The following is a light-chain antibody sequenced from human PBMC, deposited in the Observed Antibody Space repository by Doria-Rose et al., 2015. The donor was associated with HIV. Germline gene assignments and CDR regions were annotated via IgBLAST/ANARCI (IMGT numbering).Light chain of an antibody. CDR2: GKT. CDR1: SLRSYY. CDR3: SSRDTSGDHVV. V-gene: IGLV3-19*01. J-gene: IGLJ3*02. Sequence: SSELSQDPAVSVALGQTVRITCQGDSLRSYYASWYQQKPGQAPVLVIFGKTSRPSGIPNRFSGSSSGNTASLTITGAQAEDEADYYCSSRDTSGDHVVFGGGTKLTVL.